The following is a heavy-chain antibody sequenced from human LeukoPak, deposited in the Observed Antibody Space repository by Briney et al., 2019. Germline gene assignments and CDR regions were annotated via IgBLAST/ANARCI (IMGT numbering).Heavy chain of an antibody. V-gene: IGHV5-51*01. Sequence: GESLKISCKASGDGFNTQWIGWVRQMPGKGLEWMGIIYPGDSDTIYSPSLQGRVTFSVDKSISTAYLQWTSLKASDTAMYYCARAPKRAWFFDLWGRGTLVTVSS. CDR3: ARAPKRAWFFDL. CDR1: GDGFNTQW. CDR2: IYPGDSDT. J-gene: IGHJ2*01. D-gene: IGHD5-24*01.